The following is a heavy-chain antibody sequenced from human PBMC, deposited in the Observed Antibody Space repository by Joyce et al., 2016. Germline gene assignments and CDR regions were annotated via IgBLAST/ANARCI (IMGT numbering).Heavy chain of an antibody. CDR2: IYPGDSDT. CDR1: GYTFTNYW. CDR3: ARQRGSGSYYREYYFDY. V-gene: IGHV5-51*01. Sequence: EVQLVQSGAEVKKPGESLKISCQSSGYTFTNYWIGWVRQMPGKGLEWMGIIYPGDSDTRYGPSVQGQVTISVDKSISTAYLQWTSLKASDTAMYYCARQRGSGSYYREYYFDYWGQGSLVTVSS. J-gene: IGHJ4*02. D-gene: IGHD3-10*01.